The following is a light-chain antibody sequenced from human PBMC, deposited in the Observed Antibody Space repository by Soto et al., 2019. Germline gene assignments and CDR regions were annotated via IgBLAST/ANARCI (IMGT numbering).Light chain of an antibody. V-gene: IGKV3-15*01. CDR2: GAS. CDR1: QSVSSN. Sequence: EIVMTQSPATLSVSTGERATLSCRASQSVSSNLAWYQQKPGQAPRLLIYGASTRATGIPARFSGSGSGTEFTLTISSLQSEDFAVYYCQQYNNWPPRATFGQGTKVDIK. CDR3: QQYNNWPPRAT. J-gene: IGKJ1*01.